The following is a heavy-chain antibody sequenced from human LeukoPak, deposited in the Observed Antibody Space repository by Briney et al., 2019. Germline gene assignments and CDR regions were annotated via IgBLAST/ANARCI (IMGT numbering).Heavy chain of an antibody. D-gene: IGHD3-22*01. CDR2: IIPIFGTA. V-gene: IGHV1-69*05. CDR1: GGTFSSYA. CDR3: AATYYYDSSGYYKAFDI. Sequence: ASVKVSCKASGGTFSSYAISWVRQAPGQGLEWMGGIIPIFGTANYAQKFQGRVTITTDESTSTAYMELSSLRSEDTAVYYCAATYYYDSSGYYKAFDIWGQGTMVTVSS. J-gene: IGHJ3*02.